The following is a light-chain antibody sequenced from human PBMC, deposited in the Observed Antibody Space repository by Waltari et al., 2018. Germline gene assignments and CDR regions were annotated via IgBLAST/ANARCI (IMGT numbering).Light chain of an antibody. CDR2: GAS. V-gene: IGKV3-15*01. Sequence: ETVMTHSPATLSVSQGERVPLACRASQSVNFNLAWYQQKPGQAPRLLIYGASTRATGVPARFSGSGFGTEFTLTISSLQSEDLAVYFCQHYNNWPLYTFGQGTKLEI. CDR3: QHYNNWPLYT. J-gene: IGKJ2*01. CDR1: QSVNFN.